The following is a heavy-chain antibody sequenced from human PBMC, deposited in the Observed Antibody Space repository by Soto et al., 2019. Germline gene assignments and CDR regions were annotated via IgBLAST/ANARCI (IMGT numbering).Heavy chain of an antibody. CDR3: ARSVYGDYYFDY. D-gene: IGHD4-17*01. V-gene: IGHV1-18*01. CDR2: ISASNGNT. CDR1: GYTFTSYG. J-gene: IGHJ4*02. Sequence: QVQLVQSGAEVKKPGASVKVSCKASGYTFTSYGISWVRQAPGQGLECMGWISASNGNTNYAQKLQGRDTRTTDTSTRTAYMELRSLRSDDTAVYYSARSVYGDYYFDYFGQGTLVTVSS.